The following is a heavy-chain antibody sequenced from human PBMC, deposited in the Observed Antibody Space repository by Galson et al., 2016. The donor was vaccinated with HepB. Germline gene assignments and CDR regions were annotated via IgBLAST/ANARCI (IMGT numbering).Heavy chain of an antibody. J-gene: IGHJ4*02. CDR3: ARGEEETAMEPFDY. Sequence: SLRLSCAASGFTFSTYAMTWVRQAPGKGLEWVSALSGSGTSTYYADSVKGRFTISRDNSRDTLYLQMDSLRAEDTAVYYCARGEEETAMEPFDYWGQGTLVTVSS. CDR1: GFTFSTYA. D-gene: IGHD5-18*01. V-gene: IGHV3-23*01. CDR2: LSGSGTST.